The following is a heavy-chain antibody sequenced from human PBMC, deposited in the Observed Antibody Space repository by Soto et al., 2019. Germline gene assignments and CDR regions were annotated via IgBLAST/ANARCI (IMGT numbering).Heavy chain of an antibody. CDR3: SQMTNYFGSGRHAFDI. Sequence: QITLKESGPTLVKPTQTLTLTCTFSGFSLSTSGVAVGWIRQPPGKALEWLALIYWDDDKRYRPSLKSRLTITKNTSKNQVVLTRTNMEPVNTGTYYCSQMTNYFGSGRHAFDIWGQGTMVTVSS. J-gene: IGHJ3*02. CDR2: IYWDDDK. D-gene: IGHD3-10*01. CDR1: GFSLSTSGVA. V-gene: IGHV2-5*02.